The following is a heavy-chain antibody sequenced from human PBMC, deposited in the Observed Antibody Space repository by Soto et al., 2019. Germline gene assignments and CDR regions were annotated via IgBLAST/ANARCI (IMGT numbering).Heavy chain of an antibody. V-gene: IGHV4-59*01. J-gene: IGHJ5*02. D-gene: IGHD1-26*01. CDR3: ARSYSGTFYGYDT. Sequence: ETLSLTCTVSVGSISSYHWSWIRQSPGKGLEWIGYVFYTGSTKYNPALKLRVTISVDTSKNQFSLKLSSVSAADTGLYYCARSYSGTFYGYDTWGQGIQVTVSS. CDR1: VGSISSYH. CDR2: VFYTGST.